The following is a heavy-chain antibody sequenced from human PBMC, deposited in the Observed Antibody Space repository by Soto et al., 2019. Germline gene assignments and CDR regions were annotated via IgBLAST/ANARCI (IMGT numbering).Heavy chain of an antibody. CDR2: ISAYNGNT. V-gene: IGHV1-18*04. CDR1: GYTFTSYV. J-gene: IGHJ6*02. Sequence: QVQLVQSGAEVKKPGASVKVSCKASGYTFTSYVISWVRQAPGQGLEWMGWISAYNGNTNYAQKLQGRVTMTTDTSTSTADLEQRSLRSDDTAVYSCARDYAIVVVPAAILVYYYYGMDVWGQGTPVTVSS. D-gene: IGHD2-2*02. CDR3: ARDYAIVVVPAAILVYYYYGMDV.